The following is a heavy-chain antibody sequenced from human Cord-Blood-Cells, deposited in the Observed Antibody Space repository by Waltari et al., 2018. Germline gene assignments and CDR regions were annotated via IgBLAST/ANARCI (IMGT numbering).Heavy chain of an antibody. CDR2: IYHSGST. J-gene: IGHJ3*02. CDR1: GYSISSGYY. CDR3: ATRQDAFDI. V-gene: IGHV4-38-2*01. Sequence: QVQLQESGPGLVKPSETLSLTCAVSGYSISSGYYWGWIRQPPGKGLEWIGSIYHSGSTYYNPSLKSRVTISVDTSKNQFSRKLSSVTAADTAVYYCATRQDAFDIWGQGTMVTVSS.